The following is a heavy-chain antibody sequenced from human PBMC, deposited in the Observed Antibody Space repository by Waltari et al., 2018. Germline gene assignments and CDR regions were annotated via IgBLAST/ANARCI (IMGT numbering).Heavy chain of an antibody. CDR2: IYYSGST. Sequence: QVQLQESGPGLVKPSETLSLPCTVSGGSISSYYWSWVRQPPGKGLEWIGYIYYSGSTNYNPSLKSRVTISVDTSKNQFSLKLSSVTAADTAVYYCARRWVGATKDAFDIWGQGTMVTVSS. CDR1: GGSISSYY. V-gene: IGHV4-59*08. CDR3: ARRWVGATKDAFDI. D-gene: IGHD1-26*01. J-gene: IGHJ3*02.